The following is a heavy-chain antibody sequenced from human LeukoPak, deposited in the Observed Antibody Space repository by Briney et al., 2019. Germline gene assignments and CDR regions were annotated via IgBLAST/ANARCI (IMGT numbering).Heavy chain of an antibody. D-gene: IGHD3-10*01. Sequence: GSLRLSCAASGFTFSSYWMSWIRQPPGKGLEWIGEINHSGSTNYNPSLKSRVTISVDTSKNQFSLKLSSVTAADTAVYYCARAIALLWFGELSFHFDYWGQGTLVTVSS. CDR1: GFTFSSYW. J-gene: IGHJ4*02. V-gene: IGHV4-34*01. CDR3: ARAIALLWFGELSFHFDY. CDR2: INHSGST.